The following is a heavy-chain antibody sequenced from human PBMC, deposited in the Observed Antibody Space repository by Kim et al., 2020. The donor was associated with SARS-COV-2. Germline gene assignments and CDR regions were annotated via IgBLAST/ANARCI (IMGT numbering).Heavy chain of an antibody. D-gene: IGHD2-2*01. J-gene: IGHJ3*01. Sequence: EDAGKGRFTISGDNPKGTVNLQMNSLGAEDTAVYYCARALYYSTADAFDLWGQGTMVTVSS. CDR3: ARALYYSTADAFDL. V-gene: IGHV3-33*01.